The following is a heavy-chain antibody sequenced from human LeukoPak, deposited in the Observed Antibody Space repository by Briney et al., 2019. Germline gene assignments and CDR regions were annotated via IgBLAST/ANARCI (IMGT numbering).Heavy chain of an antibody. V-gene: IGHV3-7*01. J-gene: IGHJ4*02. CDR2: IKQDGSEK. CDR1: GFTFSSYW. Sequence: PGGSLRLSCAASGFTFSSYWMSWVRQAPGKGLEWVANIKQDGSEKYYVDSVKGRFTISRDNAKNTLYLQMNSLRAEDTAVYYCARELIVVAPSFDYWGQGTLVTVSS. D-gene: IGHD3-22*01. CDR3: ARELIVVAPSFDY.